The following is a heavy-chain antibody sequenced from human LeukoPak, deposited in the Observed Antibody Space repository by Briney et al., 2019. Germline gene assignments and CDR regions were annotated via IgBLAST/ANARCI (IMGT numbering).Heavy chain of an antibody. V-gene: IGHV3-9*01. CDR3: AKGFTTTVTTNFDY. CDR2: ISWNSDNI. D-gene: IGHD4-17*01. J-gene: IGHJ4*02. CDR1: GFTFDDYG. Sequence: GRSLRLSCAASGFTFDDYGMSWVRQAPGKGLEWVSGISWNSDNIGYADSVKGRFTISRDNAKKSLYLQMNSLRVEDTALYYCAKGFTTTVTTNFDYWGQGILVTVSS.